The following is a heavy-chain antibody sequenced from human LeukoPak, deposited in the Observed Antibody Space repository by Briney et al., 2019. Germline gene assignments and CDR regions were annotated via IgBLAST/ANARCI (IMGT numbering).Heavy chain of an antibody. J-gene: IGHJ4*02. Sequence: GGSLRLSCAASGLPFSNYGMHWVRQAPGKGLEWVAFIRYDGSNKYYADSVKGRFTISRDNSKNTLYLQMNSLRAEDTAVYYCAKDRRYFDWSEYYFDYWGQGTLVTVSS. V-gene: IGHV3-30*02. D-gene: IGHD3-9*01. CDR2: IRYDGSNK. CDR3: AKDRRYFDWSEYYFDY. CDR1: GLPFSNYG.